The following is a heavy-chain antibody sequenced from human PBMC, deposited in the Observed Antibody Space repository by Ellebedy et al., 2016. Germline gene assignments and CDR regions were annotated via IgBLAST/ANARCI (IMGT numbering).Heavy chain of an antibody. D-gene: IGHD6-13*01. Sequence: ASVKVSXKASGYTFTSYYMHWLRQAPGQGLEWMGIINPSGGSTSYAQKFQGRVTMTRDTSTSTVYMELSSLRSEDTAVYYCARGVSGGSSWYVGLYYFDYWGQGTLVTVSS. V-gene: IGHV1-46*03. CDR3: ARGVSGGSSWYVGLYYFDY. CDR2: INPSGGST. J-gene: IGHJ4*02. CDR1: GYTFTSYY.